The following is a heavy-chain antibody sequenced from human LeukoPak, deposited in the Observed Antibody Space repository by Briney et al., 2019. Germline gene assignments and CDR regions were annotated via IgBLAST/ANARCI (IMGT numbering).Heavy chain of an antibody. CDR3: ARDLRGITIFGVVPPGYFDY. Sequence: ASVKVSCKASGYTFTGYYMHWVRQAPGQGLEWMGWINPNSGGTNYAQKFQGRVTMTRDTSISTAYMELSRLRSDDTAVYYCARDLRGITIFGVVPPGYFDYWGQRTLVTVSS. J-gene: IGHJ4*02. V-gene: IGHV1-2*02. D-gene: IGHD3-3*01. CDR2: INPNSGGT. CDR1: GYTFTGYY.